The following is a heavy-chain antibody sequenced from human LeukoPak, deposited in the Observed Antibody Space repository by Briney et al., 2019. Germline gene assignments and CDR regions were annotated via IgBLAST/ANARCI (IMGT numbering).Heavy chain of an antibody. CDR1: GGTFSSYA. CDR3: ARDEGYSYRNDY. D-gene: IGHD5-18*01. V-gene: IGHV1-18*01. CDR2: ISAYNGNT. J-gene: IGHJ4*02. Sequence: ASVKVSCKASGGTFSSYAISWVRQAPGQGLEWMGWISAYNGNTNYAQKLQGRVTMTTDTSTSTAYMELRSLRSDDTAVYYCARDEGYSYRNDYWGQGTLVTVSS.